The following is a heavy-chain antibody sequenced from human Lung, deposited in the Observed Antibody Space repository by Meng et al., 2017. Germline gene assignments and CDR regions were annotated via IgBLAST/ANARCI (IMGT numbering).Heavy chain of an antibody. CDR1: GFTFSDTS. J-gene: IGHJ4*02. CDR2: ISSGSSYI. CDR3: ARDYGGNSGGY. V-gene: IGHV3-21*03. D-gene: IGHD4-23*01. Sequence: EVQLVGFGGGLVRPGGPSTLSCVAVGFTFSDTSMNWVRQAPGKGLEWVSSISSGSSYIYYADSVKGRFTISRDNAKNSLYLHMNSLRVEDTGLYYCARDYGGNSGGYWGQGTLVTVSS.